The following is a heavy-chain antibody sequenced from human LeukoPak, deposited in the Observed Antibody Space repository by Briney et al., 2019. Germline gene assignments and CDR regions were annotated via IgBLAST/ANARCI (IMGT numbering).Heavy chain of an antibody. D-gene: IGHD4-11*01. CDR3: ASPTVTTSHYYGMDV. CDR2: ISAYNGNT. CDR1: GYTFTSYG. J-gene: IGHJ6*02. V-gene: IGHV1-18*01. Sequence: ASVKVSCKASGYTFTSYGISWVRQAPGQGLEWMGWISAYNGNTNYAQKLQGRVTMTTDTSTSTAYMELRSLRSDDTAVYYCASPTVTTSHYYGMDVWGHGTTVTVSS.